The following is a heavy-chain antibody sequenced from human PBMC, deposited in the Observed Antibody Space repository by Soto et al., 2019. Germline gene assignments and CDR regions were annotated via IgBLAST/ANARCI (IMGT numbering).Heavy chain of an antibody. CDR3: ACSQYYDFCSRYLPAY. CDR1: GGSISSYY. CDR2: IYYSGST. J-gene: IGHJ4*02. Sequence: PSETLSLSCTVSGGSISSYYWSWIRQPPGKGLEWIGYIYYSGSTNYNPSLKSRVTISVDTSKNQFSLKLSSVTAADTAVYYCACSQYYDFCSRYLPAYWGQGTLVTVSS. D-gene: IGHD3-3*01. V-gene: IGHV4-59*01.